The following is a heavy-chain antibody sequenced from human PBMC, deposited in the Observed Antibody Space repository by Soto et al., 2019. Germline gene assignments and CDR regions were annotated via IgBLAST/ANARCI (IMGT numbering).Heavy chain of an antibody. CDR3: AREGFGWFDP. D-gene: IGHD3-16*01. CDR2: INHSGST. V-gene: IGHV4-34*01. CDR1: GGSFSGYY. Sequence: QVQLQQWGAGLLKPSETLSLTCAVYGGSFSGYYWSWIGQPPGKGLEWIGEINHSGSTNYNPSLKSRVTISVDTSKNQFSLKLSSVTAADTAVYYCAREGFGWFDPWGQGTLVTVSS. J-gene: IGHJ5*02.